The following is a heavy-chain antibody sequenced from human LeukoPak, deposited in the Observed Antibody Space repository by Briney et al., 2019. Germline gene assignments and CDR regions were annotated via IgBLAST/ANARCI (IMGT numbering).Heavy chain of an antibody. CDR2: IYYSGST. CDR3: ARVFGSSWKKSFDY. V-gene: IGHV4-31*03. CDR1: GGSISSGGYY. J-gene: IGHJ4*02. D-gene: IGHD6-13*01. Sequence: PSETLSLTCTVSGGSISSGGYYWSWIRQHPGKGLEWIGYIYYSGSTYYNPSLKSRVTISVDTSKNQFSLKLSSVTAADTAVYYCARVFGSSWKKSFDYWGQGTLVTVSS.